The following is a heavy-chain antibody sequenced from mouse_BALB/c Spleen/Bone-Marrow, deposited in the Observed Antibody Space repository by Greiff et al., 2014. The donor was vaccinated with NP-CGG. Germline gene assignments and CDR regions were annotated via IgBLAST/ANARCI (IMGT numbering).Heavy chain of an antibody. CDR1: GFDFSGYW. V-gene: IGHV4-1*02. Sequence: EVKVVESGGGLVQPGGSLKLSCAASGFDFSGYWMTWVRQAPGKGLEWIGEINPDSRTINYKPSLKEKFIMSRDNAKNTLYLQMSKVRPEDTALYYCARNGYYGWITYWGQGTLVTVSA. J-gene: IGHJ3*01. D-gene: IGHD2-3*01. CDR3: ARNGYYGWITY. CDR2: INPDSRTI.